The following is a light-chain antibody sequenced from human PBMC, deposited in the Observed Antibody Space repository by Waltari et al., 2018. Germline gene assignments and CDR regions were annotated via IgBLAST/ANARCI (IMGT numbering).Light chain of an antibody. J-gene: IGLJ2*01. Sequence: QSALTQPRPVSGSPGQSVTLPCTGTNTEVGPYNLVSWYQQRPGEAPKLLIYEVSKRPSGVPDRFSGSKSGNTASLTVSGLQAEDEGDYYCSSYAGRNTLFGGGTKLTVL. CDR2: EVS. CDR1: NTEVGPYNL. CDR3: SSYAGRNTL. V-gene: IGLV2-8*01.